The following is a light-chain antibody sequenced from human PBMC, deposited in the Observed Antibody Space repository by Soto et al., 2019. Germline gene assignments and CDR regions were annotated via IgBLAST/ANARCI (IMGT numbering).Light chain of an antibody. CDR2: DVN. CDR3: CSYAGSYTVV. J-gene: IGLJ2*01. V-gene: IGLV2-11*01. CDR1: STDVGGYNY. Sequence: QSVLTQPRSVSGSPGQSVTLSCTGTSTDVGGYNYVSWYQHHPGKAPKLMIYDVNKRPSGVPDRFSGSKSGNTASLTICGLQAEDEADYYCCSYAGSYTVVFGGGTKVTVL.